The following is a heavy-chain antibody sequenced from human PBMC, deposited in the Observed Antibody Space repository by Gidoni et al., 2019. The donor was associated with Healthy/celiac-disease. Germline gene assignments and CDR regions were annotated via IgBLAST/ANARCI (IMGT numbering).Heavy chain of an antibody. D-gene: IGHD3-9*01. CDR1: GFTFSNAW. V-gene: IGHV3-15*01. CDR3: TTDDTYYDILTGYFTFDY. J-gene: IGHJ4*02. Sequence: EVQLVESGGGLVKPGGSLRLSCAASGFTFSNAWMSWVRQAPGKGLEWVGRIKSKTDGGTTDYAAPVKGRFTISRDDSKNTLYLQMNSLKTEDTAVYYCTTDDTYYDILTGYFTFDYWGQGTLVTVSS. CDR2: IKSKTDGGTT.